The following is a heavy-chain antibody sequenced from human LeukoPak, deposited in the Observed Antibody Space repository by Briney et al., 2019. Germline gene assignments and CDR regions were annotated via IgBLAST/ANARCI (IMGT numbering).Heavy chain of an antibody. D-gene: IGHD4-23*01. J-gene: IGHJ5*02. CDR3: AKDSLLTVVSPVAAS. CDR1: GFTFTTYW. V-gene: IGHV3-7*01. CDR2: IKQDGSEK. Sequence: GGSLRLSCAASGFTFTTYWVSWVRQAPGKGLEWVANIKQDGSEKYYVDSVKGRFAISRDNAKNSLFLQMNALSVEDTPVYYCAKDSLLTVVSPVAASWGQGIQVTVSS.